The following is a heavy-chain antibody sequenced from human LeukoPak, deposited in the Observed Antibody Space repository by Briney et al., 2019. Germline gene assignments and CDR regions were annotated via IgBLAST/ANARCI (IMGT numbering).Heavy chain of an antibody. CDR3: AKDLDDYVWGSYRSGDY. D-gene: IGHD3-16*02. CDR1: GFTFSSYA. CDR2: ISGSGGST. J-gene: IGHJ4*02. Sequence: GGSLRLSCAASGFTFSSYAMSWVRQAPGKGLEWVSAISGSGGSTYYADSVKGRFTISRDNSKNTLYLQMNSLRAEDTAVYYCAKDLDDYVWGSYRSGDYWGQGTLVTVSS. V-gene: IGHV3-23*01.